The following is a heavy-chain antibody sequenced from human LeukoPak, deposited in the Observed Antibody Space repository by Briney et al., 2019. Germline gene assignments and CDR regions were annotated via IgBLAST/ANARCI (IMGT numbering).Heavy chain of an antibody. D-gene: IGHD5-18*01. CDR2: INHSGST. CDR3: ARAAWIQLWLHWFDP. Sequence: SETLSLTCAVYGGSFSGYYWSWIRQPPGKGLEWIGEINHSGSTNYNPSLKSRVTISVDTSKNQFSLKLSPVTAADTAVYYCARAAWIQLWLHWFDPWGQGTLVTVSS. CDR1: GGSFSGYY. V-gene: IGHV4-34*01. J-gene: IGHJ5*02.